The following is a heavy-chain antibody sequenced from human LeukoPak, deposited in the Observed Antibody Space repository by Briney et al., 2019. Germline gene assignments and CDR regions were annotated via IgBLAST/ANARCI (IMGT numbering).Heavy chain of an antibody. CDR1: GGSISSGSYY. D-gene: IGHD5-12*01. V-gene: IGHV4-61*02. CDR3: AGRTGATYYFDY. CDR2: IYTSGGT. J-gene: IGHJ4*02. Sequence: SETLSLTCTVSGGSISSGSYYWSWIRQPAGKGLEWIGRIYTSGGTNYNPSLKSRVTISVDTSKNQFSLKLSSVTAADTAVYYCAGRTGATYYFDYWGQGTLVTVSS.